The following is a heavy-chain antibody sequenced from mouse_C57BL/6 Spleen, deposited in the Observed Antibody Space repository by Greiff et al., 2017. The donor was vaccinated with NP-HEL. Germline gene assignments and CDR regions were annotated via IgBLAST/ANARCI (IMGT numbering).Heavy chain of an antibody. CDR1: GYTFTDYY. Sequence: VQLQQSGPELVKPGASVKISCKASGYTFTDYYMNWVKQSHGKSLEWIGDINPNNGGTSYNQKFKSKATLTVDKSSSTAYMELRSLTSEDSAVYYCARVLWPYAMDYWGQGTSVTVSS. CDR2: INPNNGGT. D-gene: IGHD1-1*01. CDR3: ARVLWPYAMDY. J-gene: IGHJ4*01. V-gene: IGHV1-26*01.